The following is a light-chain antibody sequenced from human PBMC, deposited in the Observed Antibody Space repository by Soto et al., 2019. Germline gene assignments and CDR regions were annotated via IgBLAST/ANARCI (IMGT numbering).Light chain of an antibody. V-gene: IGLV2-14*01. J-gene: IGLJ1*01. CDR1: SSDVGGYNY. CDR2: EVS. Sequence: QSALTQPASVSGSPGQSITISCTGTSSDVGGYNYVSWYQQHPGKAPKLMIYEVSNRPSGVSNRFSGSKSGNTASLTISGLQAEDEADYYCSSHSSSSTPYVFGTGTKVTLL. CDR3: SSHSSSSTPYV.